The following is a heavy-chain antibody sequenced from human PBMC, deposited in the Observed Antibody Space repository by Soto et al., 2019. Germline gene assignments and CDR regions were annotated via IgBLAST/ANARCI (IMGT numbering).Heavy chain of an antibody. CDR1: GGSFSGYY. J-gene: IGHJ4*02. D-gene: IGHD2-15*01. V-gene: IGHV4-31*11. CDR2: IYYSGSA. CDR3: AREGGEYCSGGSCLAY. Sequence: SETLSLTCAVYGGSFSGYYWSWIRQHPGKGLEWIGYIYYSGSAYYNPSLKSRINMSVDTSKKQFSLNLSSVTAADAAVYYCAREGGEYCSGGSCLAYWGQGTLVTVSS.